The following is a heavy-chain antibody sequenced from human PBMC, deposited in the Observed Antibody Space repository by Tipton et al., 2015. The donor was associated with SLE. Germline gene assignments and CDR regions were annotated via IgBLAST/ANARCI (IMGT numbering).Heavy chain of an antibody. Sequence: TLSLTCTVSGGSISSYYWSWIRQPAGKGLEWIGRIYTSGSTNYNPSLKSRVTMSVDTSKNQFSLKLSSVTAADTAVYYCARQYYDILTGYYYFDYWGQGTLVTVSS. D-gene: IGHD3-9*01. V-gene: IGHV4-4*07. CDR2: IYTSGST. J-gene: IGHJ4*02. CDR3: ARQYYDILTGYYYFDY. CDR1: GGSISSYY.